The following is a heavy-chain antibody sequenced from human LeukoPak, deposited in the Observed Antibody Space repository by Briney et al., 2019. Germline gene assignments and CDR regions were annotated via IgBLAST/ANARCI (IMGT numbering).Heavy chain of an antibody. CDR3: AREHSSSWDQFDY. CDR1: GYSFVGYG. D-gene: IGHD6-13*01. J-gene: IGHJ4*02. V-gene: IGHV1-18*01. CDR2: FNPENGNT. Sequence: ASVKVSCKASGYSFVGYGITWVRQAPGQGLERMGRFNPENGNTNYAQKVQGRVTMTADTSTSTSYMELRSLRSDDTAVYYCAREHSSSWDQFDYWGQGTLVTVSS.